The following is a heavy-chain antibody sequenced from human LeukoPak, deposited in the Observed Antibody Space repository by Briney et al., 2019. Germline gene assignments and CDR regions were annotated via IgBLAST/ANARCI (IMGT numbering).Heavy chain of an antibody. CDR1: RFTFSTYA. D-gene: IGHD4-17*01. Sequence: GGSLRLSCAASRFTFSTYAMSWVRQPPGKGLEWVSAISGSDGSTYYADSVKGRFTISRDSSKNTLYLQMNSLRAEDTAVYYCAKGEAVTTYYYYGMDVWGQGTTVTVSS. J-gene: IGHJ6*02. CDR2: ISGSDGST. CDR3: AKGEAVTTYYYYGMDV. V-gene: IGHV3-23*01.